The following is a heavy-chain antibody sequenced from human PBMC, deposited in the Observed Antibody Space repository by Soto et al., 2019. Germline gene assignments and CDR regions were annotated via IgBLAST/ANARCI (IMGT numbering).Heavy chain of an antibody. CDR3: ARREQSDSYYMDV. CDR1: GFTFSNYA. D-gene: IGHD6-19*01. V-gene: IGHV3-64*01. Sequence: EVQLVESGGGLVQPGGSLRLSCAASGFTFSNYAMDWVRQAPGKVLEYVSGISSNGVGTYYANSVKDRFTISRDNSKNTLYLQTGSLRAEDMAVYYCARREQSDSYYMDVWGKGTSVTVSS. J-gene: IGHJ6*03. CDR2: ISSNGVGT.